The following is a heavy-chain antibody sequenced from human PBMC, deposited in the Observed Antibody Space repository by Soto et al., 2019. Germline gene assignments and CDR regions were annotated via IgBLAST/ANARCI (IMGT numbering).Heavy chain of an antibody. D-gene: IGHD1-1*01. CDR3: ARVPLERRLSDYYYYYMDV. V-gene: IGHV4-31*03. J-gene: IGHJ6*03. Sequence: QVQLQESGPGLVKPSQTLSLTCTVSGGSISSGGYYWSWIRQHPGKGLEWIGYIYYSGSTYYNPSLKSRVTISVDTSKNPFCLKRSSVTAADTAVYYCARVPLERRLSDYYYYYMDVWGQGTTVTVSS. CDR2: IYYSGST. CDR1: GGSISSGGYY.